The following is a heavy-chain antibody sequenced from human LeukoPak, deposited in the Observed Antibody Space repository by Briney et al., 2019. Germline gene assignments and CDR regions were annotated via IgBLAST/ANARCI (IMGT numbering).Heavy chain of an antibody. Sequence: GGSLRLSCAASGFTFSSYWMSWVRQAPGKGLEWVADIKEDGTHKYYAESVRGRFTISRDNAKNTLYLPMNSLRAEDTAVYYCTREVRCTRAAFDVWGEGTMVTVFS. D-gene: IGHD2-8*01. CDR1: GFTFSSYW. CDR3: TREVRCTRAAFDV. CDR2: IKEDGTHK. V-gene: IGHV3-7*01. J-gene: IGHJ3*01.